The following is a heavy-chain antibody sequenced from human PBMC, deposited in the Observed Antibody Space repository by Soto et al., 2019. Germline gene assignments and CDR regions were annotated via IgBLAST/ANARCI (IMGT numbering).Heavy chain of an antibody. CDR3: ARWVGGSMYDNSGKYDS. CDR1: GFTFSSNG. CDR2: VSYDGSKT. D-gene: IGHD3-22*01. J-gene: IGHJ5*01. V-gene: IGHV3-30*03. Sequence: QVQLVESGGGVVQPGRSLRLTCAASGFTFSSNGMHWVRQAPGKGLEWVALVSYDGSKTYYADSVRGRFTISRDNSENTLYLQMNSLRAEDTAMYYCARWVGGSMYDNSGKYDSWGQGTLVTLSS.